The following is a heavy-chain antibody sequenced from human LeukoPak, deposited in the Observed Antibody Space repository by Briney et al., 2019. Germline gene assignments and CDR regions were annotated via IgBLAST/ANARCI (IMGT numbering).Heavy chain of an antibody. J-gene: IGHJ3*02. CDR3: ATGADIVVVPAAPHDAFDI. CDR2: FDPEDGET. D-gene: IGHD2-2*01. CDR1: GYTLTELS. V-gene: IGHV1-24*01. Sequence: ASVKVSCKVSGYTLTELSMHWVRQAPGNGLEWMGGFDPEDGETIYAQKFQGRVTMTEDTSTDTAYMELSSLRSEDTAVYYCATGADIVVVPAAPHDAFDIWGQGTMVTVSS.